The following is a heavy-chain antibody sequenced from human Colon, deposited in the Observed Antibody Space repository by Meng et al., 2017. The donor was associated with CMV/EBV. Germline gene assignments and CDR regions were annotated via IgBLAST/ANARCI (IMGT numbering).Heavy chain of an antibody. CDR3: AGSAGANEGDY. CDR2: INGKGGQP. D-gene: IGHD1-26*01. CDR1: GYTFTSYG. V-gene: IGHV1-18*01. J-gene: IGHJ4*02. Sequence: VSCTASGYTFTSYGIGWMRQAPGQGLQWIAGINGKGGQPDYAQKYDSSVTMTEDTPTNIAYMKLRSVTADDTTIYCAGSAGANEGDYWGQGTLVTVSS.